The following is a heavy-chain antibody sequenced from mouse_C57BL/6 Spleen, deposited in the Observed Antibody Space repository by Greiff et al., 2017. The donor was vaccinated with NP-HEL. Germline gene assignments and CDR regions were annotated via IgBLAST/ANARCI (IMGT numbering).Heavy chain of an antibody. V-gene: IGHV5-12*01. J-gene: IGHJ4*01. D-gene: IGHD1-1*01. Sequence: EVHLVESGGGLVQPGGSLKLSCAASGFTFSDYYMYWVRQTPEKRLEWVAYISNGGGSTYYPDTVKGRFTISRDNAKNTLYLQMSRLKSEDTAMYYCARLYYGSSYALYYYAMDYWGQGTSVTVSS. CDR1: GFTFSDYY. CDR2: ISNGGGST. CDR3: ARLYYGSSYALYYYAMDY.